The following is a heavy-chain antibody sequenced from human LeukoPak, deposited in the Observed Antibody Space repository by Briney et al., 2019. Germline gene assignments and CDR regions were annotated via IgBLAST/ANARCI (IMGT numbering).Heavy chain of an antibody. J-gene: IGHJ5*02. V-gene: IGHV4-39*07. Sequence: PSETLSLTCTVSGDSISSSSYYWGWIRQPPGKGLEWIGSIYYSGSTYYNPSLKSRVIISVDTSKNQFSLKLSSVTAADTAVYYCARDRRRTIAVAGTRFDPWGQGTLVTVSS. CDR2: IYYSGST. CDR3: ARDRRRTIAVAGTRFDP. CDR1: GDSISSSSYY. D-gene: IGHD6-19*01.